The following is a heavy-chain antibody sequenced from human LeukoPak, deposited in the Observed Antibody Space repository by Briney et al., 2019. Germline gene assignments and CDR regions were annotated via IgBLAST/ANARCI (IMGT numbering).Heavy chain of an antibody. CDR1: GYTFTSYD. V-gene: IGHV1-8*03. Sequence: ASVKLSCKASGYTFTSYDINWVRQATGQGLEWMGWMNPNSGNTGYAQKFQGRVTITRNTSISTAYMELSSLRSEDTAVYYCARVGDYGDYGPLDYWGQGTLVTVSS. CDR2: MNPNSGNT. CDR3: ARVGDYGDYGPLDY. D-gene: IGHD4-17*01. J-gene: IGHJ4*02.